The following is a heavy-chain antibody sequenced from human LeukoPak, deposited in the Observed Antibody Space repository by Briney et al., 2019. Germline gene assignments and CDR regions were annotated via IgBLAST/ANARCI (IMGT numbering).Heavy chain of an antibody. J-gene: IGHJ3*02. V-gene: IGHV1-69*13. D-gene: IGHD1-14*01. CDR3: ARGQEPKRIDAFDI. CDR2: IIPIFGTA. CDR1: GGTFSSYA. Sequence: SVKVSCKASGGTFSSYAISWVRQAPGQGLEWMGGIIPIFGTANYAQKFQGRVTITADESTSTAYMELSSLRSEDTAVYYCARGQEPKRIDAFDIWGQGTMVTVSS.